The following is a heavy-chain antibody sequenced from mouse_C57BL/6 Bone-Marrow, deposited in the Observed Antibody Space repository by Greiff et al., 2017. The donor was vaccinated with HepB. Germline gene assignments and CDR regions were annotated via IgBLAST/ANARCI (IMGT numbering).Heavy chain of an antibody. V-gene: IGHV1-82*01. J-gene: IGHJ2*01. CDR1: GYAFSSSW. CDR2: IYPGDGDT. Sequence: QVQLQQSGPELVKPGASVKISCKASGYAFSSSWMNWVKQRPGKGLEWIGRIYPGDGDTNYNGTFKGKATLTADKSSSTAYMQLSSLTSEDSAVYFCARRLGFDYWGQGTTLTVSS. CDR3: ARRLGFDY. D-gene: IGHD4-1*01.